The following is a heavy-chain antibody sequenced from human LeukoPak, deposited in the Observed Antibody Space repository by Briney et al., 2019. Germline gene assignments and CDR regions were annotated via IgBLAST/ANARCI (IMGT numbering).Heavy chain of an antibody. J-gene: IGHJ5*02. CDR1: GASVTTSY. D-gene: IGHD3-10*01. Sequence: SETLSLTCTVSGASVTTSYWSWLRQPPGKSPDWIGYIYYSGSPIYSPSLNSRVTISLDTSKNRFSLKLTSVTAADTAVYYCAREGYGSRSRDNWLDPWGQGTLVTVSS. CDR2: IYYSGSP. CDR3: AREGYGSRSRDNWLDP. V-gene: IGHV4-59*02.